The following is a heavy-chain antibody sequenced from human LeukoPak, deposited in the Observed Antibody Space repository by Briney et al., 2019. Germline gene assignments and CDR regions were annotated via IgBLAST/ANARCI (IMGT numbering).Heavy chain of an antibody. V-gene: IGHV4-59*01. D-gene: IGHD3-10*01. CDR3: ARHNYYDSGNYFDY. Sequence: SETLSLTCAVSGGSISSYYWSWIRQPPGKGLEWIGYIYYTGSTNYNPSLKSRVTISVDTSKNQFSLKLSTVTAADTAVYFCARHNYYDSGNYFDYWGQGTLVTVSS. CDR2: IYYTGST. J-gene: IGHJ4*02. CDR1: GGSISSYY.